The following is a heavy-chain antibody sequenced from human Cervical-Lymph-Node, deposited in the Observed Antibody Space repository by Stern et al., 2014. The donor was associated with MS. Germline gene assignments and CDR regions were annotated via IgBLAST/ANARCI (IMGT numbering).Heavy chain of an antibody. V-gene: IGHV2-5*02. CDR1: GFSLSTTGVS. D-gene: IGHD2-2*02. J-gene: IGHJ5*02. CDR3: AHTEDQLLYRWFDH. CDR2: IYWDDDK. Sequence: QITLKESGPTLVKPTQTLTLTCTFSGFSLSTTGVSVGWIRQPPGKALEWLALIYWDDDKRYSPSLQSRLTITKDTSKNQVVLTMTNMDPVDTATYYCAHTEDQLLYRWFDHWGQGTLVTVSS.